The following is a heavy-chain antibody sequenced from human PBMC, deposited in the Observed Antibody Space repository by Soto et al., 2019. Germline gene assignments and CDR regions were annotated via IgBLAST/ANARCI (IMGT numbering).Heavy chain of an antibody. CDR2: IYYSGST. CDR1: GGSISSGDYY. J-gene: IGHJ4*02. CDR3: ARESSSSPFDY. V-gene: IGHV4-30-4*01. Sequence: LSLTCTVSGGSISSGDYYWSWIRQPPGKGLGWIGYIYYSGSTYYNPSLKSRVTISVDTSKNQFSLKLSSVTAADTAVYYCARESSSSPFDYWGQGTLVTVSS. D-gene: IGHD6-6*01.